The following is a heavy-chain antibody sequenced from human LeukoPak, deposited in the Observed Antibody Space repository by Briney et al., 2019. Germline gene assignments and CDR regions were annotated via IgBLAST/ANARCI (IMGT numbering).Heavy chain of an antibody. CDR1: GGSISTSDFY. CDR3: ARDGYGSGKGFFDY. J-gene: IGHJ4*02. Sequence: PSETLSLTCTVSGGSISTSDFYWSWIRQPPGTGLEWIGYIYYSGSTYYTPSLKSRVTISLDTSKNQFSLKLTSVAAADTAVYYCARDGYGSGKGFFDYWGQGTLVTVSS. V-gene: IGHV4-30-4*01. D-gene: IGHD3-10*01. CDR2: IYYSGST.